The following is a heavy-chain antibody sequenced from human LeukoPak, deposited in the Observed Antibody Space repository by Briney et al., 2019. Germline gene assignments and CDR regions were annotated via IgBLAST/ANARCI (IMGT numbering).Heavy chain of an antibody. CDR2: IYYSGST. V-gene: IGHV4-30-4*01. J-gene: IGHJ6*02. CDR1: GGSISSGDYY. D-gene: IGHD6-13*01. Sequence: SETLSLTCTVSGGSISSGDYYWSWIRQPPGKGLEWIGYIYYSGSTYYNPSLKSRVTISVDTSKNQFSLKLNSVTAADTAVYYCARLNFLAVVGTNHYHAMDVWGQGTTVTVSS. CDR3: ARLNFLAVVGTNHYHAMDV.